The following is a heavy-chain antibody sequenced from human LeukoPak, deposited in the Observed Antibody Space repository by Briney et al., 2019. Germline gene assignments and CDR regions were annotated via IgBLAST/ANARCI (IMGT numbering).Heavy chain of an antibody. J-gene: IGHJ4*02. CDR3: ARIRRDDYGDYDYFDN. Sequence: SGPTLVNPTKTLTLTCYVSGFSLSTIGLCMSWIRQPPGKALEWLALIDWDDDKYYSNSLKTRLTISRDTSKNQVVLTMTDMDPTDTATYYCARIRRDDYGDYDYFDNWVRGTLVTVSS. V-gene: IGHV2-70*01. CDR2: IDWDDDK. D-gene: IGHD4-17*01. CDR1: GFSLSTIGLC.